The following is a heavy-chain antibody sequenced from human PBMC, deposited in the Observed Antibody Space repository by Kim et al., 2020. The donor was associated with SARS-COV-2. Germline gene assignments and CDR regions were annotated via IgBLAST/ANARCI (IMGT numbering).Heavy chain of an antibody. D-gene: IGHD3-16*01. CDR2: IDPSDSYT. Sequence: GESLKISCKGSGYSFTSYWISWVRQMPGKGLEWMGRIDPSDSYTNYSPSFQGHVTISADKSISTAYLQWSSLKASDTAMYYCAREGRWAETGWGQRNYGMDVWGQGTTVTVSS. CDR3: AREGRWAETGWGQRNYGMDV. V-gene: IGHV5-10-1*01. CDR1: GYSFTSYW. J-gene: IGHJ6*02.